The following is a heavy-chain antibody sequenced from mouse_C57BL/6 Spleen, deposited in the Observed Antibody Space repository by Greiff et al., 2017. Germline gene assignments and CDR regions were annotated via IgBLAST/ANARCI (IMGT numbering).Heavy chain of an antibody. J-gene: IGHJ3*01. D-gene: IGHD2-4*01. Sequence: EVHLVESGGGLVQPGGSLKLSCAASGFTFSDYYMYWVRQTPKKRLEWVAYISNGGGSTYYPDTVKGRFTISRDNAKNTLYLQMSRLKSEDTAMYYCARRDYDAPFAYWGQGTLVTVSA. CDR1: GFTFSDYY. CDR3: ARRDYDAPFAY. CDR2: ISNGGGST. V-gene: IGHV5-12*01.